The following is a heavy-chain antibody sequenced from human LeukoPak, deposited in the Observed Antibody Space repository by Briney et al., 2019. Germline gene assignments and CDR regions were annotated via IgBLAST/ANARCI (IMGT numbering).Heavy chain of an antibody. V-gene: IGHV3-73*01. CDR3: TRQVIGGYDY. D-gene: IGHD3-22*01. CDR2: IRSKANSYAT. J-gene: IGHJ4*02. CDR1: GFTFSGSA. Sequence: PGGSLRLSCAASGFTFSGSAMHWVRQASGKGLEWVGRIRSKANSYATAYAASVKGRFTISRDDSKSTAYLQMNSLKTEDTAVYYCTRQVIGGYDYWGQGTLVTVSS.